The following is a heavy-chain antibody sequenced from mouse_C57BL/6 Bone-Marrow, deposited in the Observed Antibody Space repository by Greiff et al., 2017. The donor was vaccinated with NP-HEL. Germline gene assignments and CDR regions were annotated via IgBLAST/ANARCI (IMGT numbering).Heavy chain of an antibody. J-gene: IGHJ3*01. D-gene: IGHD2-5*01. CDR1: GFTFSSYG. CDR3: ARQEIYSNSFAH. V-gene: IGHV5-6*01. Sequence: EVQVVESGGDLVKPGGSLKLSCAASGFTFSSYGMSWVRQTPDKRLEWVATISSGGSYTYYPDSVKGRFTISRDNAKNTLYLQMSSLKSEDTAMYYCARQEIYSNSFAHWGQGTLVTVSA. CDR2: ISSGGSYT.